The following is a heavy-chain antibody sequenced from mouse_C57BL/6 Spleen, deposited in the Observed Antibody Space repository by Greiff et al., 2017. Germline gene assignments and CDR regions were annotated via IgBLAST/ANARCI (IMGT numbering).Heavy chain of an antibody. CDR1: GYTFTSYW. D-gene: IGHD2-1*01. CDR3: ARSQGVTAMRYYFDD. Sequence: VQLQQPGAELVRPGSSVKLSCKASGYTFTSYWMDWVKQRPGQGLEWIGNIYPSDSETHYNQKFKDKATLTVDKSSSTAYMQLSSLTSEDSAVYYCARSQGVTAMRYYFDDWGKGTTLTVSS. V-gene: IGHV1-61*01. J-gene: IGHJ2*01. CDR2: IYPSDSET.